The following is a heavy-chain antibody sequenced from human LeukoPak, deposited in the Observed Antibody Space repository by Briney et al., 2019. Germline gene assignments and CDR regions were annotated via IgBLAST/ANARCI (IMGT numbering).Heavy chain of an antibody. CDR2: ISSGGTT. CDR3: AKDYITVAALSGDFDY. D-gene: IGHD6-19*01. J-gene: IGHJ4*02. V-gene: IGHV3-23*01. CDR1: GFTSSRYA. Sequence: GGSLRLSCAASGFTSSRYAMSWVRQAPGEGLAWVSTISSGGTTYYADSVKGRFTISRDNSKNTLYLQMNSLRAEDTAIYYCAKDYITVAALSGDFDYWGQGTLVTVSS.